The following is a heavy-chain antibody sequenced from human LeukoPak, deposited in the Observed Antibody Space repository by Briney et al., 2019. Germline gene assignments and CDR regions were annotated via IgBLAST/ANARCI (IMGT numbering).Heavy chain of an antibody. Sequence: PSETLSLTCTVSGGSISSSSYYWGWIRQPPGKGLEWIGEINHSGSTNYNPSLKSRVTISVDTSKNQFSLKLSSVTAADTAVYYCARFRPTIRYSSFRYYFDYWGQGTLVTVSS. CDR1: GGSISSSSYY. CDR2: INHSGST. J-gene: IGHJ4*02. CDR3: ARFRPTIRYSSFRYYFDY. V-gene: IGHV4-39*07. D-gene: IGHD6-13*01.